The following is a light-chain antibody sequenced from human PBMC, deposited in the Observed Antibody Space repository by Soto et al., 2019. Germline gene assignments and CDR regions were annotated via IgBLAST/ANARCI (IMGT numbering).Light chain of an antibody. V-gene: IGLV2-14*01. CDR1: SSDVGGYTY. J-gene: IGLJ2*01. CDR3: TSYTDTIPVV. CDR2: EVS. Sequence: QSVLTQPASVSGSPGQSITISCTGTSSDVGGYTYVSWYQQHPGKAPKLMIYEVSNRPSGVSDRFSGSKSGNTASLTISGLHAEDDAHYYCTSYTDTIPVVFGGGTKLTVL.